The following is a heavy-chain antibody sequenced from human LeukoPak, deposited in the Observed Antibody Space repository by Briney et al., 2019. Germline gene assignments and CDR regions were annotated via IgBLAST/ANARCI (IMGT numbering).Heavy chain of an antibody. CDR1: GFTFSSYS. CDR2: ISSSSSYI. J-gene: IGHJ4*02. V-gene: IGHV3-21*05. CDR3: ATELGYCSGGSCYTRRYYFDY. Sequence: SGGSLRLSCAASGFTFSSYSMNWVRQAPGKGLEWVSYISSSSSYIYYADSVKGRFTISRDNAKNSLYLQMNSLRAEDTAVYYCATELGYCSGGSCYTRRYYFDYWGQGTLVTVSS. D-gene: IGHD2-15*01.